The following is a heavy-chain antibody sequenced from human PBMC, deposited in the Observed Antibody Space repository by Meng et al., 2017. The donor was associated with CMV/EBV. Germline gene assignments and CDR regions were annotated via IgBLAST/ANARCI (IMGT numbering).Heavy chain of an antibody. CDR3: AKDRGDGYNLVKEDYYYGMDV. D-gene: IGHD5-24*01. Sequence: GGSLRLSCAASGFTVSSNYMSWVRQAPGKGLEWVSVIYSGGSTYYADSVKGRFTISRDNSKNTLYLQMNSLRAEDTALYYCAKDRGDGYNLVKEDYYYGMDVWGQGTTVTVSS. CDR1: GFTVSSNY. J-gene: IGHJ6*02. V-gene: IGHV3-53*05. CDR2: IYSGGST.